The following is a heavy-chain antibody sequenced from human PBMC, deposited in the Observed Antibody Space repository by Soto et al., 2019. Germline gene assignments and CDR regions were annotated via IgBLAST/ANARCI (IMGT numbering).Heavy chain of an antibody. CDR2: ISYDGSNK. V-gene: IGHV3-30*18. J-gene: IGHJ4*02. CDR1: GFTFSSYG. CDR3: AKEVWLGELPPFDY. Sequence: QVQLVESGGGVVQPGRSLRLSCAASGFTFSSYGMHWVRQAPGKGLEWVAVISYDGSNKYYADSVKGRFTISRDNXXNTLYLQMNSLRAEDTAVYYCAKEVWLGELPPFDYWGQGTLVTVSS. D-gene: IGHD1-26*01.